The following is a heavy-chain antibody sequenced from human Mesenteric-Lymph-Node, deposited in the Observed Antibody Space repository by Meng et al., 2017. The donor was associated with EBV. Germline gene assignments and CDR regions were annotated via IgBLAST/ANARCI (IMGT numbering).Heavy chain of an antibody. V-gene: IGHV4-4*02. CDR3: ARVTVTGGYYFDY. Sequence: QVQLQASHRGLLKPSATLSLTCAVSSCSIRSSNWWSWVRQPPGKGLEWIGEIYHSGRTSYNPSLKSRVSLSVEKSKNHFSLNLSSVTAADTAVYYCARVTVTGGYYFDYWGQGSLVTASS. CDR1: SCSIRSSNW. CDR2: IYHSGRT. J-gene: IGHJ4*02. D-gene: IGHD4-17*01.